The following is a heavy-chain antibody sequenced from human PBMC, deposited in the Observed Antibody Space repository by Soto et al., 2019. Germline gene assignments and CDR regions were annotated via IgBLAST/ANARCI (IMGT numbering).Heavy chain of an antibody. CDR2: IVVGSGNT. CDR3: AVPAAIAWHYYYGMDV. V-gene: IGHV1-58*01. D-gene: IGHD2-2*02. CDR1: GFTFTSSA. Sequence: SVKVSCKASGFTFTSSAVQWVRQARGQRLAWIGWIVVGSGNTNYAQKFQERVTITRDMSTSTAYMELSSLRSEDTAVYYCAVPAAIAWHYYYGMDVWGQGTTVTVSS. J-gene: IGHJ6*02.